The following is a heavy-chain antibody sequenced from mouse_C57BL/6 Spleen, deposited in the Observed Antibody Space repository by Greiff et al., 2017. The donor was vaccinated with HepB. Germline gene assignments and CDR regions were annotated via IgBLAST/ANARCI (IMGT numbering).Heavy chain of an antibody. CDR3: AREGGKGDYYAMDY. D-gene: IGHD1-3*01. V-gene: IGHV1-54*01. CDR1: GYAFTNYL. CDR2: INPGSGGT. J-gene: IGHJ4*01. Sequence: VQLQQSGAELVRPGTSVKVSCKASGYAFTNYLIEWVKQRPGQGLEWIGVINPGSGGTNYNEKFKGKATLTADKSSSTAYMQLSSLTSEDSAVYFCAREGGKGDYYAMDYWGQVTSVTVSS.